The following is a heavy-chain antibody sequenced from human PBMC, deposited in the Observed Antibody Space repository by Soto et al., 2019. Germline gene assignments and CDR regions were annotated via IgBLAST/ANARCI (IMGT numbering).Heavy chain of an antibody. J-gene: IGHJ4*02. CDR3: ARRSSSMRYFDY. Sequence: SETLSLTGAASGYSISSSNWWGCIRQPPGKGLEWIGYIYYSGSTYYNPSVTGRVSMSVDTSKNQFSLKPSSVTAVDTAVYYCARRSSSMRYFDYWGQGTLVTVSS. CDR1: GYSISSSNW. V-gene: IGHV4-28*01. CDR2: IYYSGST.